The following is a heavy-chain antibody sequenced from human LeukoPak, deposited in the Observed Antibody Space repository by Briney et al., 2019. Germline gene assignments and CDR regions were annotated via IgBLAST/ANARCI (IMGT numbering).Heavy chain of an antibody. CDR1: GFTFSSYS. V-gene: IGHV3-21*01. CDR2: ISSSSSYI. CDR3: ARADPIAVAGNFDY. J-gene: IGHJ4*02. D-gene: IGHD6-19*01. Sequence: PGGSLRLSCAASGFTFSSYSMNWVRQAPGKGLEWVSSISSSSSYIYYADSVKGRFTISRDNAKNSLYLQMNSLRAEDTAVYYCARADPIAVAGNFDYWGQGTLVTVSS.